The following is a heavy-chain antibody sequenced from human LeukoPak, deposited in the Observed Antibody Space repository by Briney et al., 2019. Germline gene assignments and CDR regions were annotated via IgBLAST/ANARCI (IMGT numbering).Heavy chain of an antibody. J-gene: IGHJ4*02. CDR1: GFTFSSYS. D-gene: IGHD3-22*01. Sequence: PGGSLRLSCAASGFTFSSYSMNWVRQAPGKGLEWVSSISSSSSYIYYADSVKGRFTISRDNAKNSLYLQMNSLRAEDTAVYYCARVTYYYDSSGYPPDYWGQGTLVTVSS. V-gene: IGHV3-21*01. CDR2: ISSSSSYI. CDR3: ARVTYYYDSSGYPPDY.